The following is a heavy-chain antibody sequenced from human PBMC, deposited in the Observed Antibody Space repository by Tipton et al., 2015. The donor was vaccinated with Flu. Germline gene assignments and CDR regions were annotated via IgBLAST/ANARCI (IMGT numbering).Heavy chain of an antibody. CDR1: GFTFSKAW. J-gene: IGHJ4*01. V-gene: IGHV3-15*01. D-gene: IGHD4-11*01. CDR2: IKSKTDGGTR. CDR3: TAGGGPTDHDY. Sequence: SLRLSCVASGFTFSKAWMSWVRQAPGKGLEWVGRIKSKTDGGTRDFPAPVKVSFAISRDDSKNTLYLQMDSLKTADTAVYYCTAGGGPTDHDYWGQGTLVAISS.